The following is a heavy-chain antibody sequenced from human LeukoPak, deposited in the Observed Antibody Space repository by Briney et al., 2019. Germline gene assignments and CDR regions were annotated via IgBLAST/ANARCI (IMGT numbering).Heavy chain of an antibody. V-gene: IGHV3-9*01. Sequence: GGSLRLSCAASGFTFDDYAMHWVRQAPGKGLEWVSGISWNSGSIGYADSVKGRFTISRDNAKNSLYLQMNSLRAEDTALYYCAKERLPVAVAGDDAFDIWGQGTMVTVSS. CDR1: GFTFDDYA. CDR3: AKERLPVAVAGDDAFDI. D-gene: IGHD6-19*01. CDR2: ISWNSGSI. J-gene: IGHJ3*02.